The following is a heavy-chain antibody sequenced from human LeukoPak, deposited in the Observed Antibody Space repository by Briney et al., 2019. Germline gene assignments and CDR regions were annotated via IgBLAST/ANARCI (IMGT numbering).Heavy chain of an antibody. J-gene: IGHJ4*02. CDR2: ISWNSGSI. CDR3: AKALYYDILSVFDY. D-gene: IGHD3-9*01. V-gene: IGHV3-9*01. CDR1: GFTFDDYA. Sequence: GGSLRLSCAASGFTFDDYAMHWVRQAPGKGLEWVSGISWNSGSIGYADSVKGRFTISRDNAKDSLYLQMNSLRAEDTALYYCAKALYYDILSVFDYWGQGTLVTVSS.